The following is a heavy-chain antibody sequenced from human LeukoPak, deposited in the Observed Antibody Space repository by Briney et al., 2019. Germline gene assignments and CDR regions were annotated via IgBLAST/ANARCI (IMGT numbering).Heavy chain of an antibody. CDR2: IYTSGST. V-gene: IGHV4-4*07. CDR3: ARDRYYDSSGYFKSYYYYYYMDV. CDR1: GGSISSDY. D-gene: IGHD3-22*01. Sequence: PSQTLSLTCTVSGGSISSDYWSWLRQPAGKGLEWIGRIYTSGSTNYNPSLKSRVTMSVDTSKNQFSLKLSSVTAADTAVYYCARDRYYDSSGYFKSYYYYYYMDVWGKGTTVTVSS. J-gene: IGHJ6*03.